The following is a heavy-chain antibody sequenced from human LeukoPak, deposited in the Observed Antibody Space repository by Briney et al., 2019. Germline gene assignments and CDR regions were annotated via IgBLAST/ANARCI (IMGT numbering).Heavy chain of an antibody. Sequence: GGSLRLSCATSGSTFSSYAMSWVRQAPGKGLEWVSGIGASGGSTYYADSVKGRFTISRDNSKNTLYLQMNSLKTEDTAVYYCTASRGSGNFLYWGQGTLVTVSS. J-gene: IGHJ4*02. V-gene: IGHV3-23*01. CDR3: TASRGSGNFLY. CDR2: IGASGGST. CDR1: GSTFSSYA. D-gene: IGHD3-10*01.